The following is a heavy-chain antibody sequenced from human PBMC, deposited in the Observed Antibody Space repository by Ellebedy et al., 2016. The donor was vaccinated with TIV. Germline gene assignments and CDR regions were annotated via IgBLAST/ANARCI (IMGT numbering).Heavy chain of an antibody. V-gene: IGHV3-7*01. D-gene: IGHD6-19*01. Sequence: ESLKISCEASGFTFNIYWMTWVRQAPGKGLEWVANINQYGSEKYYVDSVKGRFTSSRDNAKNSLYLQIKSLKAEDTAIYYCARDHISGWALGYWGQGTLVTVSS. J-gene: IGHJ4*02. CDR3: ARDHISGWALGY. CDR2: INQYGSEK. CDR1: GFTFNIYW.